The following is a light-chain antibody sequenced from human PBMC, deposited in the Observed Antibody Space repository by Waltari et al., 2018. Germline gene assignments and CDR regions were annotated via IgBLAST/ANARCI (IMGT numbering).Light chain of an antibody. Sequence: QSALTQPASVSGSPGQSITISCTGSSRDIGSYDWVSWYQQHPGKAPKVVIFDVSSRPSGVSTRLAVSKAGNTASLTISGLQAEDEADYYCTSYTTRHSLVFGTGTKVTVL. V-gene: IGLV2-14*03. CDR1: SRDIGSYDW. CDR2: DVS. CDR3: TSYTTRHSLV. J-gene: IGLJ1*01.